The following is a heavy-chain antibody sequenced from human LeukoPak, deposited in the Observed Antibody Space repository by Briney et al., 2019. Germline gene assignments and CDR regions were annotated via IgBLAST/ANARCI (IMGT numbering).Heavy chain of an antibody. V-gene: IGHV1-24*01. CDR3: ATALGWFGELKYYFDY. D-gene: IGHD3-10*01. Sequence: ASVKVSCKVSGYTLTELSMHWVRQAPGKGLEWMGGFDPEDGETIYAQKFQGRVTMTEDTSTDTAYMELSSLRSEDTAVYYCATALGWFGELKYYFDYSGQGALVTVSS. CDR1: GYTLTELS. J-gene: IGHJ4*02. CDR2: FDPEDGET.